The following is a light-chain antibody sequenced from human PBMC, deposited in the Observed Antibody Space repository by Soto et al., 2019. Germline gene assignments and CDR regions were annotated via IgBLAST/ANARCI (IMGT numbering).Light chain of an antibody. CDR2: DVN. J-gene: IGLJ2*01. V-gene: IGLV2-8*01. Sequence: QLVLTQPSSASGSPGQSVTISCTGTPSDVGGSNSVSWYQQHPGKAPNLMIYDVNKRPSGVPDRFSGSKSGNTASLTVSGLQAADEAYYFCSSYAPSDVVFGGGTKLTVL. CDR3: SSYAPSDVV. CDR1: PSDVGGSNS.